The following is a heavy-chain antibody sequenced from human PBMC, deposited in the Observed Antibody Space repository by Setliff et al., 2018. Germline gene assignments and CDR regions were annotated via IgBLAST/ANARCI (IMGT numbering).Heavy chain of an antibody. CDR3: ARYPRRGNGWYPYYVDV. CDR2: IYYSGTT. J-gene: IGHJ6*03. V-gene: IGHV4-59*02. CDR1: GAVSGDY. D-gene: IGHD6-19*01. Sequence: SETLSLTCTVSGAVSGDYWTWIRQPPGKGLEWIGYIYYSGTTNYNPSLKSRVTISIDKSNNQFSLKLTSVTAADSAVYFCARYPRRGNGWYPYYVDVWGKGTTVTVSS.